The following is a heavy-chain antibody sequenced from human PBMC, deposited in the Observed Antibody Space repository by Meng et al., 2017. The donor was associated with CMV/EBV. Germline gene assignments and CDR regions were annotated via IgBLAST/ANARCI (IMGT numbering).Heavy chain of an antibody. CDR1: GYTFTSYG. CDR3: ARDDLRKGIRLRNYYYGMDV. D-gene: IGHD3-3*02. Sequence: ASVKVSCKASGYTFTSYGISWVRQAPGQGLEWMGWISAYNGNTNYAQKLQGRVTMTTDTSTSTAYMELRSLRSDDTAVYYRARDDLRKGIRLRNYYYGMDVWGQGTTVTVSS. V-gene: IGHV1-18*01. CDR2: ISAYNGNT. J-gene: IGHJ6*02.